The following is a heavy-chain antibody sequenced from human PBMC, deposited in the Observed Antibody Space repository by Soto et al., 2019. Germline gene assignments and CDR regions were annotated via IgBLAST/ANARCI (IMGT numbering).Heavy chain of an antibody. J-gene: IGHJ4*02. CDR3: ATWTLPLSWNWLQSAAGKFDY. Sequence: QVHLVESGGGGSGPGTSPGVSCPPPEFGLNTIPANWSPRPPARGLDWWPLTPPDGNNKYYPDSVRGRFTISRDHSNNTVYLQMHSLRVDDTAVYYCATWTLPLSWNWLQSAAGKFDYWGQGTLVTVSS. CDR2: TPPDGNNK. D-gene: IGHD5-12*01. V-gene: IGHV3-30-3*01. CDR1: EFGLNTIP.